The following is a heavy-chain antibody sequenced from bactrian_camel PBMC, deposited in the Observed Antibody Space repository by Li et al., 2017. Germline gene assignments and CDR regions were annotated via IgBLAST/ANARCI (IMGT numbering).Heavy chain of an antibody. Sequence: VQLVESGGGSVQVGGSLRLSCVASGYYEGLHCMAWFRQGLGNKREGVAMIDTSGHRTYYADSVNGRFTISRDNAKNTLYLQMNGLKPEDTAMYYCARGGVYYCYKGQRYNYWGQGTQVTVS. CDR3: ARGGVYYCYKGQRYNY. V-gene: IGHV3S54*01. CDR1: GYYEGLHC. J-gene: IGHJ4*01. D-gene: IGHD2*01. CDR2: IDTSGHRT.